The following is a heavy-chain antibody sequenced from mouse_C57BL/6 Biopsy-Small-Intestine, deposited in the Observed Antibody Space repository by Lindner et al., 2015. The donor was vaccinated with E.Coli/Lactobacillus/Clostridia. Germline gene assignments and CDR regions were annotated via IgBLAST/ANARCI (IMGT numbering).Heavy chain of an antibody. V-gene: IGHV1-74*01. D-gene: IGHD1-1*01. CDR2: IIPMVGIA. Sequence: SVKVSCKASGGTFSNYIISWVRQAPGEGLEWMGRIIPMVGIANYAQKFQGRVTITADKSTSTAYMELSSLRSEDTAVYYCASIRTGYSSGGYTSYFNYYGLDVWGQGTTVTVSS. CDR3: ASIRTGYSSGGYTSYFNYYGLDV. CDR1: GGTFSNYI. J-gene: IGHJ1*01.